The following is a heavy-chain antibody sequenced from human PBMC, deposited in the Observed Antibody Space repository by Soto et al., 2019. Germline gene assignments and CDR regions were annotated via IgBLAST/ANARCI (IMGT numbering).Heavy chain of an antibody. CDR2: IYYTGST. D-gene: IGHD5-12*01. Sequence: PSETLSLTCTVSGGSIDNYYCSWIRQSPGKGLEWIGYIYYTGSTNSNPSLKSRVTISIDTSKNQFSLKLNSVTAADTAVYYCAGSYSRRAPYVRWGQGAQVTVPQ. CDR1: GGSIDNYY. J-gene: IGHJ4*02. CDR3: AGSYSRRAPYVR. V-gene: IGHV4-59*08.